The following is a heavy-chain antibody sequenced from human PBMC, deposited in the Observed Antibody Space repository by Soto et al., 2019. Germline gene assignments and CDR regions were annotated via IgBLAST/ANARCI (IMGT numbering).Heavy chain of an antibody. CDR3: ARSLQLWFGYYFDY. V-gene: IGHV3-21*01. J-gene: IGHJ4*02. D-gene: IGHD5-18*01. Sequence: GGSLRLSCAASGFTFSSYSMNWVRQAPGKGLEWVSSISSSSSYIYYADSVKGRFTISRDNAKNSLYLQMNSLRAEDTAVYYCARSLQLWFGYYFDYWGQGTLVTVSS. CDR2: ISSSSSYI. CDR1: GFTFSSYS.